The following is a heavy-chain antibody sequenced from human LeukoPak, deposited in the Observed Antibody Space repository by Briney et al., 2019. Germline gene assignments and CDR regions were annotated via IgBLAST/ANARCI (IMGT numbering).Heavy chain of an antibody. CDR1: GGSISSYY. CDR3: ARVPVAAADTRWFDP. D-gene: IGHD6-13*01. V-gene: IGHV4-59*01. CDR2: IYYSGST. J-gene: IGHJ5*02. Sequence: SETLSLTCTVSGGSISSYYWSWIRQPPGKGLEWIGYIYYSGSTNYNPSLKSRVTISVDTSKNQFSLKLSSVTAADTAVYYCARVPVAAADTRWFDPWGQGTLVTVSS.